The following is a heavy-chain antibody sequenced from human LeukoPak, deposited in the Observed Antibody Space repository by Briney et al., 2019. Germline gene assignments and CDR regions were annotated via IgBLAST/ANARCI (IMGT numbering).Heavy chain of an antibody. CDR1: GFTLSSYW. Sequence: GGSLRLSCAASGFTLSSYWMSWVRQAPGKGLEWVANMKQDGSERYYVDSVKGRFTISRDNAKNSLYLEMNSLRAVDTSVYYCARYKPQYRWDLYYFDYWGQGTLVTVSS. D-gene: IGHD1-1*01. V-gene: IGHV3-7*01. CDR3: ARYKPQYRWDLYYFDY. CDR2: MKQDGSER. J-gene: IGHJ4*02.